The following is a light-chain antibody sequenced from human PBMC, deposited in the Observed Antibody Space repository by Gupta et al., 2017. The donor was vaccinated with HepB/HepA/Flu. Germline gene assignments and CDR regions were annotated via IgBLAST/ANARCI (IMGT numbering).Light chain of an antibody. Sequence: EIVLTQSPGTLSLSPGERATLSCRASQSVSSNYLAWYQQKPGQAPRLLIYGASSRTTGIPDRFSGSGSGTDFTLTSSRLEAEDFAVYYWQQDGSSFTFGHGTKVDIK. CDR1: QSVSSNY. J-gene: IGKJ3*01. CDR3: QQDGSSFT. V-gene: IGKV3-20*01. CDR2: GAS.